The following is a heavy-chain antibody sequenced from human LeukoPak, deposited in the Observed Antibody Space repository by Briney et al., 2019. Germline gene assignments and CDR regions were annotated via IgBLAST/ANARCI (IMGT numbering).Heavy chain of an antibody. CDR3: ARAFSSSWSYYFDY. CDR2: IYYSGST. CDR1: GGSISSYY. V-gene: IGHV4-59*01. D-gene: IGHD6-13*01. J-gene: IGHJ4*02. Sequence: ETLVLNCPVSGGSISSYYWRWIRPPPGEGLEWIGYIYYSGSTNCNPSLKSRVTISVDTSKNQFSLKLSSVTAADTAVYYCARAFSSSWSYYFDYWGQGTLVTVSS.